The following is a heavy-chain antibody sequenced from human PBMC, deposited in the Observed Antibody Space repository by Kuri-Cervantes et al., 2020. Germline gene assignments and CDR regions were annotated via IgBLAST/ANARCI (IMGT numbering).Heavy chain of an antibody. Sequence: SLKISCAASGFTFDDYGMSWVRQAPGKGLEWVSGISWNSGSIGYADSVKGRFTISRDNAKNSLSLQMNSLRAEDTALYYCARDIKYDSSGFLDYWGQGTLVTVSS. CDR1: GFTFDDYG. CDR2: ISWNSGSI. J-gene: IGHJ4*01. V-gene: IGHV3-9*01. D-gene: IGHD3-22*01. CDR3: ARDIKYDSSGFLDY.